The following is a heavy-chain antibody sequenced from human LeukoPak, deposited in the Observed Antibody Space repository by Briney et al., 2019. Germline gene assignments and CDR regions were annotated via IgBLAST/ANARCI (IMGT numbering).Heavy chain of an antibody. CDR3: ARGANYYDSSGTNFDY. D-gene: IGHD3-22*01. CDR2: MNPNSGNT. CDR1: GYTFTSYD. Sequence: ASVKVSCKASGYTFTSYDINWVRQATGRGLEWMGWMNPNSGNTGYAQKFQGRVTMTRNTSISTAYMELSSLRSEDTAVYYCARGANYYDSSGTNFDYWGQGTLVTVSS. V-gene: IGHV1-8*01. J-gene: IGHJ4*02.